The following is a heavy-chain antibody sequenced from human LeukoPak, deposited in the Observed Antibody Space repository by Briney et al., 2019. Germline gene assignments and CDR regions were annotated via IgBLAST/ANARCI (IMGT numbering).Heavy chain of an antibody. CDR1: GFTFSSYG. V-gene: IGHV3-30*03. Sequence: GGSLRLSCAASGFTFSSYGMHWVRQAPGKGLEWVAVISYDGSNKYYADSVKGRFTISRDNSKNTLYLQMNSLRAEDTAVYYCARGYGSGSNWFDPWGQGTLVTVSS. CDR2: ISYDGSNK. J-gene: IGHJ5*02. CDR3: ARGYGSGSNWFDP. D-gene: IGHD3-10*01.